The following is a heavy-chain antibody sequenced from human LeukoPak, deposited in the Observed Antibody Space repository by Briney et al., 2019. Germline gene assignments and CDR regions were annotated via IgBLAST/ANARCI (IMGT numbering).Heavy chain of an antibody. CDR1: GGSISSGGYY. Sequence: SETLSLTCAVSGGSISSGGYYWSWIRQPPGKGLEWIGRIYSSGSTNYNPSLKSRVTMSVDTSKNHFSLKLNSVTAADTAVYYCARHPELMRFDPWGQGTLVTVCS. V-gene: IGHV4-61*03. CDR2: IYSSGST. J-gene: IGHJ5*02. CDR3: ARHPELMRFDP. D-gene: IGHD3-10*01.